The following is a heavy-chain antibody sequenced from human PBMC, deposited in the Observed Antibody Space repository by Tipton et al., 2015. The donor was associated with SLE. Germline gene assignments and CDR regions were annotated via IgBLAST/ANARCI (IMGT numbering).Heavy chain of an antibody. J-gene: IGHJ3*02. V-gene: IGHV4-34*01. CDR2: INHSGST. D-gene: IGHD2-15*01. CDR1: GGSFSGYY. Sequence: TLSLTCAVYGGSFSGYYWSWIRQPPGKGLEWIGEINHSGSTNYNPSLKSRVTISVDTSKNQFSLKLSSVTAADTAVYYCASRRRYCSGGSCSPDTFGIWGQGTMVTVSS. CDR3: ASRRRYCSGGSCSPDTFGI.